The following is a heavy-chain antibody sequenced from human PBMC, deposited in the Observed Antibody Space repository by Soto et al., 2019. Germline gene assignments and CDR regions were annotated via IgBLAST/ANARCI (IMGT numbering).Heavy chain of an antibody. V-gene: IGHV4-59*01. Sequence: SETLSLTCTVSGGSISSYYWSWIRQPPGKGLEWIGYIYYSGSTNYNPPLKSRVTISVDTSKNQFSLKLSSVTAADTAVYYCARDDYDYYYGMDVWGQGTTVTVSS. CDR3: ARDDYDYYYGMDV. CDR1: GGSISSYY. CDR2: IYYSGST. J-gene: IGHJ6*02.